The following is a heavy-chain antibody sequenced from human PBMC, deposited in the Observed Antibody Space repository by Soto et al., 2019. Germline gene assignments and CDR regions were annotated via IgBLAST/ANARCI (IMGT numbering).Heavy chain of an antibody. V-gene: IGHV6-1*01. CDR3: ARDRFGGSSSASPDWFDP. Sequence: SQTLSLTCAISGDSVSSNSAAWNWIRQSPSRGLEWLGRTYYRSKWYNDYAVSVKSRITINPGTSKNQFSLQLNSVTPEDTAVYYCARDRFGGSSSASPDWFDPWGQGTLVTVSS. CDR1: GDSVSSNSAA. D-gene: IGHD6-6*01. CDR2: TYYRSKWYN. J-gene: IGHJ5*02.